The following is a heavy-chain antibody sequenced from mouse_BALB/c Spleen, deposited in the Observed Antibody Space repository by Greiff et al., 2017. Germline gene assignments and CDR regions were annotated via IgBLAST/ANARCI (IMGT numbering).Heavy chain of an antibody. CDR2: INPSTGYT. CDR3: ARAYGYDLAY. V-gene: IGHV1-7*01. D-gene: IGHD2-2*01. Sequence: QVQLQQSGAELAKPGASVKMSCKASGYTFTSYWMHWVKQRPGQGLEWIGNINPSTGYTEYNQKFKDKATLTADKSSSTAYMQLSSLTSEDSAVYYCARAYGYDLAYWGQGTLVTVSA. CDR1: GYTFTSYW. J-gene: IGHJ3*01.